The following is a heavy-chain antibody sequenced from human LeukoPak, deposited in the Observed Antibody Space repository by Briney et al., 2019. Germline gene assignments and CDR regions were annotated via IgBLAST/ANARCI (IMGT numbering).Heavy chain of an antibody. Sequence: ASVKVSCKASGYTFTSYYMHWVRQAPGQGLEWMGIINPSGDSVKYGQKFQGRVTMTRDTSTSTVYMELDSLTSGDTATYYCARDVVTATRSAVLGYWGQGTLVTVSS. J-gene: IGHJ4*02. V-gene: IGHV1-46*01. CDR1: GYTFTSYY. CDR3: ARDVVTATRSAVLGY. CDR2: INPSGDSV. D-gene: IGHD1/OR15-1a*01.